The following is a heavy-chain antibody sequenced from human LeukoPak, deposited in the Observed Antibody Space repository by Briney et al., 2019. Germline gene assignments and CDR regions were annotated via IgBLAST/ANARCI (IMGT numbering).Heavy chain of an antibody. Sequence: PSETLSLTCTVSGGSISRSSYYWGWSRQPPGKGLEWIGSIYYSGTTYYNPSLKSRVTISVDTSKDQFSLRLSSVTAADTAVYYCATNAGHCSRTSCSWFDPWGQGTLVTVSS. J-gene: IGHJ5*02. D-gene: IGHD2-2*01. CDR1: GGSISRSSYY. CDR2: IYYSGTT. CDR3: ATNAGHCSRTSCSWFDP. V-gene: IGHV4-39*01.